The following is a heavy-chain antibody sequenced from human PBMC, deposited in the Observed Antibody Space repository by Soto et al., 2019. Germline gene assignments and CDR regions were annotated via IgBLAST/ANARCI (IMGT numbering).Heavy chain of an antibody. V-gene: IGHV4-39*01. D-gene: IGHD2-2*01. CDR1: NAPADSSTYP. CDR3: ARLNGYCISSSCHGHYAMDV. J-gene: IGHJ6*02. Sequence: PSETQSLTYTVSNAPADSSTYPWCWIRRPPGKGLEWIGSIYNSGRTYYNPSLNSRVTVSVDTSKNQFSLKVTSVTAADTAVYYCARLNGYCISSSCHGHYAMDVWGQGTTVT. CDR2: IYNSGRT.